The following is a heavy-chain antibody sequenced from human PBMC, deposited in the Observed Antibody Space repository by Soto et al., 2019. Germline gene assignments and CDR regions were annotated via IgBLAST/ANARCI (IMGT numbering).Heavy chain of an antibody. CDR1: GYTITSYG. D-gene: IGHD6-19*01. J-gene: IGHJ3*02. CDR3: ARDHFSGWYDFDAFDI. CDR2: ISAYNGNT. Sequence: GASVKVSCKASGYTITSYGISWVRQAPGQGLKWMGWISAYNGNTNYAQKLQGRVTMTTDPSTSTAYMELRSLRSDDTAVYYCARDHFSGWYDFDAFDIWGQRTMVIVSS. V-gene: IGHV1-18*01.